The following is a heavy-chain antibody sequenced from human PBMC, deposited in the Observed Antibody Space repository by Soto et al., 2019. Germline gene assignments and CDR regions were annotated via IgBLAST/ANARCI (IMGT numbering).Heavy chain of an antibody. CDR2: IIPIFGTA. CDR3: ARDRAVAGTNYYYGMDV. D-gene: IGHD6-19*01. Sequence: ASVKVSCKASGGTFSSYAISWVRQAPGQGLEWMGGIIPIFGTANYAQKFQGRVTITADESTSTAYMELSSLSSEDTAVYYCARDRAVAGTNYYYGMDVWGQGTTVTVSS. V-gene: IGHV1-69*13. CDR1: GGTFSSYA. J-gene: IGHJ6*02.